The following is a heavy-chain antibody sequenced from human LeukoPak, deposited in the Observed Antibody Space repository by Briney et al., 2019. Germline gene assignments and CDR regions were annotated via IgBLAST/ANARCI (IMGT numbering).Heavy chain of an antibody. D-gene: IGHD3-16*01. J-gene: IGHJ6*03. CDR2: IYYSGST. CDR1: GGSISSYY. Sequence: SETLSLXCTVSGGSISSYYWSWIRQPPGKGLEWIGYIYYSGSTNYNPSLKSRVTISVDTSKNQFSLKLSSVTAADTAVYYCARAAPKINYYYYYMDVWGKGTTVTVSS. V-gene: IGHV4-59*01. CDR3: ARAAPKINYYYYYMDV.